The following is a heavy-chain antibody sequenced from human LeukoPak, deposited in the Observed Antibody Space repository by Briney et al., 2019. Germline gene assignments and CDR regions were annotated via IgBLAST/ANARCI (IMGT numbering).Heavy chain of an antibody. Sequence: GGSLRLSCAASGFTFSGFWMTWVRQAPGKGLEWVATIKQNGSEKYYVDSVKGRFTISRDNAKNSLYLQMNSLRAEDTAVYYCTRTSVATAGDYWGQGTLVTVSS. CDR2: IKQNGSEK. D-gene: IGHD6-13*01. V-gene: IGHV3-7*04. CDR1: GFTFSGFW. CDR3: TRTSVATAGDY. J-gene: IGHJ4*02.